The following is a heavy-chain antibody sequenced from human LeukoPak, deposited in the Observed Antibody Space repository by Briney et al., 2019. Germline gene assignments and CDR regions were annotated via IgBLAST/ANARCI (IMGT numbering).Heavy chain of an antibody. D-gene: IGHD2-15*01. CDR2: IKHSGST. Sequence: SETLALTCAVYGGCVSGYYWSWIRQPPGKGLQWIGEIKHSGSTNYNPSLKSRVTISVDTSKNQFSLKLSSVTAADTAVYYCARGVSRRKYCSGGSCPSYFDYWGQGTLVTVSS. CDR1: GGCVSGYY. V-gene: IGHV4-34*01. J-gene: IGHJ4*02. CDR3: ARGVSRRKYCSGGSCPSYFDY.